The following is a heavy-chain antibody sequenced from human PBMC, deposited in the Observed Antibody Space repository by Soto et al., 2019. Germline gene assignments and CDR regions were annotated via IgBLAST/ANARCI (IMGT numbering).Heavy chain of an antibody. J-gene: IGHJ4*02. CDR2: IYDGGRT. CDR1: GGSISTVDYW. Sequence: SETLSLTCTVSGGSISTVDYWWSWIRQSPDMGLEWIGHIYDGGRTYNNPSLESRVTMSVDTSMSQLSLTLSSVSAADTAVYYCARGPSGDKVDSWGQGTLVTVSS. CDR3: ARGPSGDKVDS. V-gene: IGHV4-30-4*01. D-gene: IGHD7-27*01.